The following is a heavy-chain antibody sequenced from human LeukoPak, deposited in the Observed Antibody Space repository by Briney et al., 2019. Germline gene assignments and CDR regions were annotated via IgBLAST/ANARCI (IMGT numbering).Heavy chain of an antibody. V-gene: IGHV3-30-3*02. CDR1: GFTFSSHA. Sequence: GGSLRLSCAASGFTFSSHAMPWVRQAPGKGLEWVAVISYDGSNKYYADSVKGRFTISRDNSKNTLYLQMNSLRAEDTAVYYCAKSPGRLWGQGTLVTVSS. J-gene: IGHJ4*02. CDR3: AKSPGRL. D-gene: IGHD1-26*01. CDR2: ISYDGSNK.